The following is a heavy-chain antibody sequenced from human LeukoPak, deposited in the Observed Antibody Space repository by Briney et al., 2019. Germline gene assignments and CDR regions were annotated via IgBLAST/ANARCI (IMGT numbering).Heavy chain of an antibody. Sequence: APVKVSCKASGYTFTSYAMNWVRQAPGQGLEWMGWINTNTGNPTYAQGFTGRFVFSLDTSVSTAYLQISSLKAEDTAVYYCARASQQWLLQFFGFDPWGQGTLVTVSS. CDR3: ARASQQWLLQFFGFDP. V-gene: IGHV7-4-1*02. CDR2: INTNTGNP. CDR1: GYTFTSYA. D-gene: IGHD6-19*01. J-gene: IGHJ5*02.